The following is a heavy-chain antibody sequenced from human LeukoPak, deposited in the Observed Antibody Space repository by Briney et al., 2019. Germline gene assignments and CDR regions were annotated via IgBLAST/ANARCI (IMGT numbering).Heavy chain of an antibody. Sequence: ASVKVSCKASGYTFTSYGISWVRQPPGQGLECMGWISAYNGNTNYAQKLQGRVTMTTDTSTSTAYMELRSLRSDDTAVYYCARVSGGRVVPAAIDYWGQGTLVTVSS. V-gene: IGHV1-18*01. J-gene: IGHJ4*02. D-gene: IGHD2-2*02. CDR1: GYTFTSYG. CDR2: ISAYNGNT. CDR3: ARVSGGRVVPAAIDY.